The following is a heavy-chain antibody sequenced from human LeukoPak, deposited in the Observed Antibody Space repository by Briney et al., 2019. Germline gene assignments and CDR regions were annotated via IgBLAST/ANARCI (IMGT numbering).Heavy chain of an antibody. J-gene: IGHJ4*02. CDR2: IRYDGSNK. D-gene: IGHD3-10*01. CDR3: AKVPSGVRGVTCY. Sequence: PAGGSLRLSCAASGFTFSSYGMHWVRQAPGKGLEWVAFIRYDGSNKYYADSVKGRFTISRDNSKNTLYLQMNSLRAEDTAVYYYAKVPSGVRGVTCYWGQGTLVTVSS. CDR1: GFTFSSYG. V-gene: IGHV3-30*02.